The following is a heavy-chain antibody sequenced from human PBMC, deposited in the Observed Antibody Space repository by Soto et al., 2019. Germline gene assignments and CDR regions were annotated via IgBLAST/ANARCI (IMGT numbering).Heavy chain of an antibody. D-gene: IGHD4-17*01. V-gene: IGHV4-4*07. CDR1: GGAISGYY. Sequence: SETLSLTCTVTGGAISGYYWTWIRQSDGEGLEWIGRIYSSGSTNYNPSLKSRVTISLDTSMNYFSLRLSPVTAADTAVYYCAIDYGDYENWFEPWGRGTLVTVSS. J-gene: IGHJ5*02. CDR2: IYSSGST. CDR3: AIDYGDYENWFEP.